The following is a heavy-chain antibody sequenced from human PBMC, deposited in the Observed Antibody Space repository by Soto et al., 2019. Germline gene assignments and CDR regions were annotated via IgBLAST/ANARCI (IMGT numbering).Heavy chain of an antibody. D-gene: IGHD1-1*01. CDR1: GGSIISSSYY. Sequence: QVQLQESGPGLVKPSETLSLTCTVSGGSIISSSYYWVWIRQPQGKGLEWIGNIYNSVATYYNPSLKSRVTITAHTSKNQISLQLNSVTAADTAVYYCAIPVDDRANAVQAFDMWGQGTPVIVSS. J-gene: IGHJ3*02. CDR3: AIPVDDRANAVQAFDM. V-gene: IGHV4-39*01. CDR2: IYNSVAT.